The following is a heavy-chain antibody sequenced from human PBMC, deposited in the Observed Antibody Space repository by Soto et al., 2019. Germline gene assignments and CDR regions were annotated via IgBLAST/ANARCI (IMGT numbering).Heavy chain of an antibody. D-gene: IGHD2-15*01. J-gene: IGHJ3*02. CDR1: GYSFTSYW. V-gene: IGHV5-10-1*01. CDR2: IDPSDSYT. Sequence: PGESLKISCKGSGYSFTSYWISWVRQMPGKGLEWMGRIDPSDSYTNYSPSFQGHVTISADKSISTAYLQWSSLKASDTAMYYCANLLHEGYCSGGSCLDAFDIWGQGTMVTVSS. CDR3: ANLLHEGYCSGGSCLDAFDI.